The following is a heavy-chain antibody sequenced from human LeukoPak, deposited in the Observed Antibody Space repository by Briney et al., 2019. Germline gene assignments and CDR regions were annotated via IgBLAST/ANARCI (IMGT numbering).Heavy chain of an antibody. CDR2: IYSGGTI. V-gene: IGHV3-53*01. CDR1: GFTVSNNY. Sequence: PGGSLRLSCAASGFTVSNNYMSWVRQAPGRGLEWVSVIYSGGTIYYADSVKGRFTISRDNSKNTLFLQMNSLRAEDTAVYYCAKSPGYWGQGTLVTVSS. CDR3: AKSPGY. J-gene: IGHJ4*02.